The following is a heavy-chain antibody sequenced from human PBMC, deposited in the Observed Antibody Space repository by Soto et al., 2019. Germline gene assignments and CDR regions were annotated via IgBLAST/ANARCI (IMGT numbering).Heavy chain of an antibody. CDR2: ISYGGGAT. CDR3: AKNPGYYYDSTGYHFDY. CDR1: EFPFCNYS. J-gene: IGHJ4*02. V-gene: IGHV3-23*01. D-gene: IGHD3-22*01. Sequence: GGSLRLSCAAPEFPFCNYSMSWVRQGPGEVLEWVSAISYGGGATYYADSVKGRFTISRDNSKNTLYLQMNSLRAEDTAVYYCAKNPGYYYDSTGYHFDYWGQGTLVTVSS.